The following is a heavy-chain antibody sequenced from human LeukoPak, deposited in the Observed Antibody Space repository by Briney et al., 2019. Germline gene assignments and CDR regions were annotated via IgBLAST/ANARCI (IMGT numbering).Heavy chain of an antibody. CDR3: ARSRIAVAGPNWFDP. V-gene: IGHV3-48*01. CDR2: ISSSSSTI. D-gene: IGHD6-19*01. Sequence: GGSLRLSCAASGFTFSSYSMNWVRQAPGKGLEWVSYISSSSSTIYYADSVKGRFTISRDDAKNSLYLQMNSLRAEDTAVYYCARSRIAVAGPNWFDPWGQGTLVTVSS. CDR1: GFTFSSYS. J-gene: IGHJ5*02.